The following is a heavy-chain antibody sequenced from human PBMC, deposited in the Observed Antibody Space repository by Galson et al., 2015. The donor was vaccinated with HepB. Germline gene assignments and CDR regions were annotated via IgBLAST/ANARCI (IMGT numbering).Heavy chain of an antibody. CDR2: IYPDDSDT. CDR3: ARVLQSSGSYYTYDL. Sequence: QSGAEVKKPGESLKISCKGSGYSFTNYWIGWLRQMPGKGLDWMGIIYPDDSDTTYSPSFQGQVTISADKSINTAYLQWSSLKASDTAMYYCARVLQSSGSYYTYDLWGQGTLVTVYS. D-gene: IGHD3-10*02. CDR1: GYSFTNYW. V-gene: IGHV5-51*01. J-gene: IGHJ4*02.